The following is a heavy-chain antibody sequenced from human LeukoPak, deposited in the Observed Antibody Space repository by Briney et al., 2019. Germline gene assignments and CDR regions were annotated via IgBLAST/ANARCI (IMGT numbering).Heavy chain of an antibody. V-gene: IGHV1-69*13. CDR1: GGTFSSYA. CDR3: AGADGGDGFDY. D-gene: IGHD2-21*01. Sequence: ASVTVSCTASGGTFSSYAISWVRQAPGQGLEWMGGIIPIFGTANYAQKFQSRVTITADESTSTAYMELSSLRSEDTAVYYCAGADGGDGFDYWGQGTLVTVSS. J-gene: IGHJ4*02. CDR2: IIPIFGTA.